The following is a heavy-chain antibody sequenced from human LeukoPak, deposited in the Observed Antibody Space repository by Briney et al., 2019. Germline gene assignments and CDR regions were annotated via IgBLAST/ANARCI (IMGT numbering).Heavy chain of an antibody. CDR2: INPNSGGT. Sequence: ASVKVSCKASGYTFTGYYMHWVRQAPGQGLEWRGWINPNSGGTNYAQKFQGRVTMTRDTSISTAYMELSRLRSDDTAVYYCARARGITMIVVPPGPYWGQGTLVTVSS. J-gene: IGHJ4*02. V-gene: IGHV1-2*02. CDR1: GYTFTGYY. CDR3: ARARGITMIVVPPGPY. D-gene: IGHD3-22*01.